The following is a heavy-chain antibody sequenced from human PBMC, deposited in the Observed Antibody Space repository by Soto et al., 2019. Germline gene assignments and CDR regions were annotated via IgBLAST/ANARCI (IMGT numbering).Heavy chain of an antibody. CDR3: ASGMIVVAAGAFDI. D-gene: IGHD3-22*01. J-gene: IGHJ3*02. CDR2: IYSGGST. V-gene: IGHV3-53*01. CDR1: GFTVSSNY. Sequence: EVQLVESGGGLIQPGGSLRLSCAASGFTVSSNYMSWVRQAPGKGLEWVSVIYSGGSTYYADSVKGRFTSSRDNSENKLYRKMNRLRGEERAVYYCASGMIVVAAGAFDIWGQGTMVTVSS.